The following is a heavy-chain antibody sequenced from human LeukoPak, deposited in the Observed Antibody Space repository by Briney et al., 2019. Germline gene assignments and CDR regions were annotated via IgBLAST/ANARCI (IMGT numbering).Heavy chain of an antibody. J-gene: IGHJ5*02. CDR1: GGAFSSYA. CDR3: ARGDSSSWYT. Sequence: SVKVSCKASGGAFSSYAISWVRQAPGQGLEWMGRIIPILDIATYAQKFQGRVTITADKSTSTAYMELSSLGSEDTAVYYCARGDSSSWYTWGQGTLVTVSS. D-gene: IGHD6-13*01. V-gene: IGHV1-69*04. CDR2: IIPILDIA.